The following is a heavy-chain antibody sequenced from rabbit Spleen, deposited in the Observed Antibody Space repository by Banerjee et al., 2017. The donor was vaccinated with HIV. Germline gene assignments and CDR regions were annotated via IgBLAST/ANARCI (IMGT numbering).Heavy chain of an antibody. V-gene: IGHV1S40*01. J-gene: IGHJ4*01. D-gene: IGHD8-1*01. CDR3: ARQAGSSYYTGYYFNL. CDR2: IDAGSSGST. CDR1: GFSFSSTYY. Sequence: QSLEESGGDLVKPGASLTLTCTASGFSFSSTYYMCWVRQAPGKGLEWIACIDAGSSGSTYYASWAKGRFTISKTSSTTVTLQMTSLTAADTAAYFCARQAGSSYYTGYYFNLWGPGTLVTVS.